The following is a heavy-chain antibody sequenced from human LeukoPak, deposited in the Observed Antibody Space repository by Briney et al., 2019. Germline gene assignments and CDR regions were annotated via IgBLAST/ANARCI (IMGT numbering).Heavy chain of an antibody. J-gene: IGHJ3*02. CDR3: ARDRYYYDSSGYPHDAFDI. CDR2: ISSSSGTI. CDR1: GFTFSSYG. Sequence: GGSLRLSCAASGFTFSSYGMHWVRQAPGKGLEWVSYISSSSGTIYYADSVKGRFTISRDNAKNSLYLQMNSLRAEDTAVYYCARDRYYYDSSGYPHDAFDIWGQGTMVTVSS. V-gene: IGHV3-48*01. D-gene: IGHD3-22*01.